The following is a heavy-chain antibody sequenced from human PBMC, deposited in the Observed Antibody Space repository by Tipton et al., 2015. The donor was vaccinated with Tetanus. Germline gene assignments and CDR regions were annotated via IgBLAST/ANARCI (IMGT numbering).Heavy chain of an antibody. J-gene: IGHJ4*02. V-gene: IGHV3-7*01. CDR3: ARDDMIGTSDY. CDR1: GGSFSDFY. CDR2: MKPDGSEG. D-gene: IGHD1-1*01. Sequence: LSLTCAVSGGSFSDFYWSWIRQVPGQGLEWVANMKPDGSEGYYVASARGRFTISRDNAKNSLYLQMNSLRAEDTAVYYCARDDMIGTSDYWGQGTLVTVSS.